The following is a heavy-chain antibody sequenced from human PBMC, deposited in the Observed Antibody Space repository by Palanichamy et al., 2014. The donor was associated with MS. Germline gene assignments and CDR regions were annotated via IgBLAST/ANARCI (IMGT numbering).Heavy chain of an antibody. CDR1: GGTFSNFA. CDR2: IIPLFDTT. J-gene: IGHJ6*02. CDR3: ASYYDTSGYYSYYYGMDV. Sequence: QVQLVQSGAEVKKPGSSVRVSCKSSGGTFSNFAFSWVRQAPGQGLEWMGGIIPLFDTTNYAPKFRDRVTFTADESTNTAYLELSGLRSDDTAVYYCASYYDTSGYYSYYYGMDVWGQGTSVIVSS. D-gene: IGHD3-22*01. V-gene: IGHV1-69*01.